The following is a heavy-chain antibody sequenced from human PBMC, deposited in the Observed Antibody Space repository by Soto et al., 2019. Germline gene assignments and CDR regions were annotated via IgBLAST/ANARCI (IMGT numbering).Heavy chain of an antibody. CDR1: GFTFKGAW. CDR3: SADLPDWGAYAFDY. V-gene: IGHV3-15*07. Sequence: EVQLVESGGGLVESGGSLRLSCAASGFTFKGAWMNWVRQGPGKGLEWVGRVKSKVNGETIHYAAPVQGRFTISKDDSRNTVYLQMNRLGTEDTAMYYCSADLPDWGAYAFDYCGQGALVTVSS. J-gene: IGHJ4*02. D-gene: IGHD3-16*01. CDR2: VKSKVNGETI.